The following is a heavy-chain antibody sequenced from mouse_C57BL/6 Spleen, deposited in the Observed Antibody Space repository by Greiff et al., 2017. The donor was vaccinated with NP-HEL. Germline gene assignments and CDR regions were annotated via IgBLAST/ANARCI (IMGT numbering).Heavy chain of an antibody. CDR1: GFTFSDYY. CDR2: INYDGSST. CDR3: ARDGNYGSSPFDY. D-gene: IGHD1-1*01. J-gene: IGHJ2*01. Sequence: EVKLMESEGGLVQPGSSMKLSCTASGFTFSDYYMAWVRQVPEKGLEWVANINYDGSSTYYLDSLKSRFIISRDNAKNILYLQMSSLKSEDTATYYCARDGNYGSSPFDYWGQGTTLTVSS. V-gene: IGHV5-16*01.